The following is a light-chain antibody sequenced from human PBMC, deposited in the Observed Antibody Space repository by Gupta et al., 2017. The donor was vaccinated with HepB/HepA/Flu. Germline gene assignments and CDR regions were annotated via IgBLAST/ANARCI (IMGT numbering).Light chain of an antibody. V-gene: IGLV2-14*03. CDR3: GSYTSSSTVV. Sequence: QSALTQPASVSGSPGQSITISCTGTSSDVGGYNYVSWYQQHPGKAPKLMIYDVSNRPSGVSNRFSGSKSGNTAFLTISGLQAEDEADYYCGSYTSSSTVVFGGGTKLTVL. CDR2: DVS. CDR1: SSDVGGYNY. J-gene: IGLJ2*01.